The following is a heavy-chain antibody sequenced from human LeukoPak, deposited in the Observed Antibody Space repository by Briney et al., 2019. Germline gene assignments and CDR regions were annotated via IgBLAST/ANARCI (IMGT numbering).Heavy chain of an antibody. CDR2: IKQDGSEK. CDR1: GFTFSSYW. Sequence: GGSLRLSCAASGFTFSSYWMSWVRQAPGKGLEWVANIKQDGSEKYYVDSVKGRFTISRDNAKNSLYLQMNSLRAEDTAVYYCARPGGSYTGDAFDIWGQRTMVTVSS. V-gene: IGHV3-7*01. D-gene: IGHD1-26*01. CDR3: ARPGGSYTGDAFDI. J-gene: IGHJ3*02.